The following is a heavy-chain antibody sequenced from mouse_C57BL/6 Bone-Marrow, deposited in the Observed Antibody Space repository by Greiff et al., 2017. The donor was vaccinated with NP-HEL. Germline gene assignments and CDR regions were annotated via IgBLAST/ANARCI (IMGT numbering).Heavy chain of an antibody. CDR1: GYTFTSYW. V-gene: IGHV1-52*01. J-gene: IGHJ3*01. CDR3: AKSFPYYSNAWFAY. D-gene: IGHD2-5*01. CDR2: IDPSDSET. Sequence: QVQLQQPGAELVRPWSSVKLSCKASGYTFTSYWMHWVKQRPIQGLEWIGNIDPSDSETHYNQKFKDKATLTVDKSSSTAYMQLSSLTSEDSAVYYCAKSFPYYSNAWFAYWGQGTLVTVSA.